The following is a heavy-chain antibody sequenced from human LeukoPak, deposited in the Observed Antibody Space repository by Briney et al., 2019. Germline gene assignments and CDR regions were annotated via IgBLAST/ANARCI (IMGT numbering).Heavy chain of an antibody. D-gene: IGHD6-13*01. CDR3: ASESAAAGAYYYYYMDV. J-gene: IGHJ6*03. CDR2: ISSSTSTI. CDR1: GFTFSSYS. V-gene: IGHV3-48*04. Sequence: PGGSLRLSCAASGFTFSSYSMNWVRQTPGKGLEWVSYISSSTSTINYADSVKGRFTISRDNAKNSLYLQMNSLRAEDTAVYYCASESAAAGAYYYYYMDVWGKGTTVTVSS.